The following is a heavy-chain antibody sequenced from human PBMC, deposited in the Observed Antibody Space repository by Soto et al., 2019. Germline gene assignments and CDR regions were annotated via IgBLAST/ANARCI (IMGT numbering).Heavy chain of an antibody. D-gene: IGHD2-2*01. Sequence: GGSLRLSCAASGFTFSSYSMNWVRQAPGKGLEWVSSISSSSSYIYYADSVKGRFTISRDNAKNSLYLQMNSLRAEDTAVYYCARVRVPAAIWAFDIWGQGTMVTVSS. CDR2: ISSSSSYI. CDR1: GFTFSSYS. J-gene: IGHJ3*02. V-gene: IGHV3-21*01. CDR3: ARVRVPAAIWAFDI.